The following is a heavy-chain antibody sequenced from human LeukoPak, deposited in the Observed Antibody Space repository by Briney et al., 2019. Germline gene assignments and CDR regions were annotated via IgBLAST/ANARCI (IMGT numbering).Heavy chain of an antibody. Sequence: PSETLSLTCTVSGGSISSYYWSWIRQPPGKGLEWIGYIYYSGSTNYNPSLKSRVTISVDTSKNQFSLKLSSVTAADTAVYYCAREAMGNYDFWSGRFGDNWFDPWGQGTLVTVSS. D-gene: IGHD3-3*01. CDR3: AREAMGNYDFWSGRFGDNWFDP. V-gene: IGHV4-59*01. CDR2: IYYSGST. CDR1: GGSISSYY. J-gene: IGHJ5*02.